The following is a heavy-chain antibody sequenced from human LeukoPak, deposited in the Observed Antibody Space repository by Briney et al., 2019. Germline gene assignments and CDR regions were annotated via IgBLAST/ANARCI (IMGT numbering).Heavy chain of an antibody. Sequence: GSLRLSCAASGFTFSTYAMSWVRQAPGKGLEWIGAVYYTGNTYYNPSLKSRVTISVDTSKNQFSLNLNSVTAADTSVYYCARLAGYYYDRSGYPKPSSLIDFWGQGILVTVSS. V-gene: IGHV4-39*01. CDR2: VYYTGNT. J-gene: IGHJ4*02. D-gene: IGHD3-22*01. CDR3: ARLAGYYYDRSGYPKPSSLIDF. CDR1: GFTFSTYA.